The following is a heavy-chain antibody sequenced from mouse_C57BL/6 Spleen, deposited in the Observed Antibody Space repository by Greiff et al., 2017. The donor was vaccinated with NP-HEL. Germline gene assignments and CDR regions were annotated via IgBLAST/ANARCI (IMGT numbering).Heavy chain of an antibody. CDR3: ARTYGDYDDY. V-gene: IGHV1-52*01. CDR1: GYTFTSYW. CDR2: IDPSDSET. Sequence: QVQLQQPGAELVRPGSSVKLSCKASGYTFTSYWMHWVKQRPIQGLEWIGNIDPSDSETHYNQKFKDKATLTVDKSSSTAYMQLSSLTSEDSAVYYCARTYGDYDDYWGQGTTLTVSS. D-gene: IGHD2-4*01. J-gene: IGHJ2*01.